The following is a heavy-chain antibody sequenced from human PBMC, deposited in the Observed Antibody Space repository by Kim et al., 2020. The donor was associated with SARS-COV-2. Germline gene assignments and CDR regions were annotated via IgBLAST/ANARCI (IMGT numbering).Heavy chain of an antibody. CDR1: GYSFTSYW. D-gene: IGHD1-26*01. V-gene: IGHV5-51*01. Sequence: GESLKISCKGSGYSFTSYWIGWVRQMPGKGLEWMGMIYPGDSDTRYSPSFQGQVTISADKSISTAYLQWSGLKASETAMYFFARLMRATTVVATSYYMDVWGKGTTVTVSS. CDR3: ARLMRATTVVATSYYMDV. J-gene: IGHJ6*03. CDR2: IYPGDSDT.